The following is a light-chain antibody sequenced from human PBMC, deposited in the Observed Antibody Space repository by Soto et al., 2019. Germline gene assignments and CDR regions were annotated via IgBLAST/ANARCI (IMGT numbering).Light chain of an antibody. CDR1: ASDVGGYNF. CDR2: DVS. V-gene: IGLV2-14*03. J-gene: IGLJ2*01. Sequence: QSVLTQPASMSGSPGQSITVSCTGAASDVGGYNFVSWYQQHPGKAPKLLIYDVSHRPSGVSDRFSGSKSDNVASLTISGLQAEDEADYFCRPYVTRSPVVFGGGTKLTVL. CDR3: RPYVTRSPVV.